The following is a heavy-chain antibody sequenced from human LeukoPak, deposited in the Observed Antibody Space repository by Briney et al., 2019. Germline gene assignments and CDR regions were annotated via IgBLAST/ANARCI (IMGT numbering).Heavy chain of an antibody. J-gene: IGHJ4*02. Sequence: PGGSLRLSCADSGFTVSSNYMSWVRQAPGKGLEWVSVYYSGGTTYYADSVKGRFTISRDNSKNTLHLQMNSLRAEDTAVYYCARDQYGYVHAAHWGQGTLVTASS. CDR3: ARDQYGYVHAAH. D-gene: IGHD5-18*01. CDR2: YYSGGTT. CDR1: GFTVSSNY. V-gene: IGHV3-66*01.